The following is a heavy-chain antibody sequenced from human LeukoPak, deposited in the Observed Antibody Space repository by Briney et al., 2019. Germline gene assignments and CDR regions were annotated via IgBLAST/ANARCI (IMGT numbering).Heavy chain of an antibody. D-gene: IGHD2-2*01. CDR2: VNHSGTT. J-gene: IGHJ4*02. Sequence: SETLSLTCNVYGGSFTAFYWSWIRHPPGKGLEWIGEVNHSGTTNYNPSLKSRVTISVDTSKNQFSLKLTSMTAADTAVYYCARDVVAARGSFDYWGQGTLVTVSS. CDR1: GGSFTAFY. V-gene: IGHV4-34*01. CDR3: ARDVVAARGSFDY.